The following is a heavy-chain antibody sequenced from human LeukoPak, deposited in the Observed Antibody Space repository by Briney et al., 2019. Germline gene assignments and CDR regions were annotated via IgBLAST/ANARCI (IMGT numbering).Heavy chain of an antibody. CDR2: ISSDGSST. V-gene: IGHV3-74*01. J-gene: IGHJ4*02. Sequence: GGSLRLSCAASGFTFSSYWMHWVRQAPGKGLVRVSRISSDGSSTIYADSVKGRFTISRDNAKNTLYLQMNSLRSEDTAVYYCARGDTAMVPRGAFDYWGQGTLITVSS. D-gene: IGHD5-18*01. CDR1: GFTFSSYW. CDR3: ARGDTAMVPRGAFDY.